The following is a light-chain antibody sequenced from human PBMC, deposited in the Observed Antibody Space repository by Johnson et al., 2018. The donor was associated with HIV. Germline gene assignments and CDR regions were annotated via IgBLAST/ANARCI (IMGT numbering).Light chain of an antibody. CDR1: NSNIGRNY. CDR3: GTWDSSLRVGF. CDR2: DNY. J-gene: IGLJ1*01. Sequence: QSVLTQPPSVSAAPGQKVTISCSGSNSNIGRNYVSWYQQLPGTAPKLLIFDNYKRPSGIPARFSGSKSGTSATLVITALQTGDEADYFCGTWDSSLRVGFFGTGTKVTVL. V-gene: IGLV1-51*01.